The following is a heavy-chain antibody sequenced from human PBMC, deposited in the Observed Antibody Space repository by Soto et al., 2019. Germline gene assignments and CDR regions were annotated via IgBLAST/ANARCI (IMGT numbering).Heavy chain of an antibody. CDR3: VATTMAYYYGMDV. V-gene: IGHV4-34*01. J-gene: IGHJ6*02. D-gene: IGHD5-12*01. CDR2: INHSGTT. Sequence: SETLSRTCAVYGGSFGDCFWSCIRQPPGKGLEWIGEINHSGTTNYNPSLKSRVTISLDTSKNRFSLNLTSVTAADTAVYYSVATTMAYYYGMDVWGQGTTVTVS. CDR1: GGSFGDCF.